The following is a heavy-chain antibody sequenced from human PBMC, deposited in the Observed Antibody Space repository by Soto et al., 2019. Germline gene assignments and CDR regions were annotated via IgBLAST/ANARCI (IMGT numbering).Heavy chain of an antibody. V-gene: IGHV3-23*01. CDR2: ITGTDGTT. D-gene: IGHD2-15*01. CDR3: AKGSAVGCYSSSDP. J-gene: IGHJ5*02. CDR1: GFTFSRYG. Sequence: GGSLRLSGTAAGFTFSRYGMSWVRQAPEKGLEWVSSITGTDGTTYYADSVKGRFTISRDNSKNTLYLLMNSLRAEDTAVYYCAKGSAVGCYSSSDPWGQGTQVTVSS.